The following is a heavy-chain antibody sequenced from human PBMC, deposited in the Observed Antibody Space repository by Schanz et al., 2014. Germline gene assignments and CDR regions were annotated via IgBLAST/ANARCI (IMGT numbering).Heavy chain of an antibody. V-gene: IGHV3-21*01. CDR3: ARPSDSSWYMDV. J-gene: IGHJ6*03. CDR1: GFSFSTYG. Sequence: EVQLLESGGGLVQPGGSLRLSCAASGFSFSTYGMTWVRQAPGKGLEWVSSISSSSMYIYQADSMRGRFTISRDNAKNSLYLQMNSLRAEDTAVYYCARPSDSSWYMDVWGKGTTVTVSS. CDR2: ISSSSMYI. D-gene: IGHD2-21*02.